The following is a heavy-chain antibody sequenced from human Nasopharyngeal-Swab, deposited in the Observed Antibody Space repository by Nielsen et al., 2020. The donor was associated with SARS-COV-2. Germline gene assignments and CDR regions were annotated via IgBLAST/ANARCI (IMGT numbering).Heavy chain of an antibody. Sequence: GGSLRLSCAASGFTFSNAWMSWVRQAPGKGLEWVGRIKSKTDGGTTDYAAPVKGRFTISRDDSKNTLYLQMNSLKTEDTAVFSFPPSFPLGDDYGQGGDAFDIWGQGTMVTVSS. D-gene: IGHD4-17*01. J-gene: IGHJ3*02. CDR1: GFTFSNAW. CDR2: IKSKTDGGTT. CDR3: PPSFPLGDDYGQGGDAFDI. V-gene: IGHV3-15*01.